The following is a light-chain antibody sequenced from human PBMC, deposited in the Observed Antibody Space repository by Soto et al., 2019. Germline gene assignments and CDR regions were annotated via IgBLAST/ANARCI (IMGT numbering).Light chain of an antibody. CDR1: QGISSY. V-gene: IGKV1-9*01. Sequence: DIQLTQSPSFLSASVGDRVTITCRASQGISSYLAWYQQKPGQAPKLLIYGASTLQNGVPSTFSGSGSGTDFTLTVSSLQPEDFATYYCQQLNSYPRTFGQGTKVDIK. CDR3: QQLNSYPRT. J-gene: IGKJ1*01. CDR2: GAS.